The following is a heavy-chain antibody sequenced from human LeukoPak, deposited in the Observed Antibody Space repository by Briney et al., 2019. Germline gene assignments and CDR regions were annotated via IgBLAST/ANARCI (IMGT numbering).Heavy chain of an antibody. D-gene: IGHD2-2*01. Sequence: ASVKVSCKASGYTFTSYGISWVRQAPGQGLEWMGWISAYNGNTNYAQKLQGRVTMTTDTSTSTAYMELRSLRSDDTAVYYCARLQAQYCSSTSCYLGGDLYYYYSMDVWGKGTTVTVSS. V-gene: IGHV1-18*01. CDR2: ISAYNGNT. J-gene: IGHJ6*03. CDR1: GYTFTSYG. CDR3: ARLQAQYCSSTSCYLGGDLYYYYSMDV.